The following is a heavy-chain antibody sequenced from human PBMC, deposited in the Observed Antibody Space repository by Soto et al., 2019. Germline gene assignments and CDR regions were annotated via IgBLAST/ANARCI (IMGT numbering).Heavy chain of an antibody. J-gene: IGHJ3*02. CDR2: INPSGGST. D-gene: IGHD1-26*01. CDR3: ARSSSGSYPWGAFDI. CDR1: GYTFTSYY. Sequence: QVQLVQSGAEVKKPGASVKVSCKASGYTFTSYYMHWVRQAPGQGLEWMGIINPSGGSTSYAQKFQGRVTMTRDTSTSTVYMELSSLRSEDTAVYYCARSSSGSYPWGAFDIWGQGTMVTVSS. V-gene: IGHV1-46*03.